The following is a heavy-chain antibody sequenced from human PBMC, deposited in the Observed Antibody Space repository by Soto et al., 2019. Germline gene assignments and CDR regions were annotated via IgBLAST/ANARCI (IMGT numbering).Heavy chain of an antibody. CDR2: ISSSSSTI. CDR3: ARDRIYDYIWGSYLVDRKSDYYYYYYMDV. CDR1: GFTFSSYS. V-gene: IGHV3-48*01. J-gene: IGHJ6*03. Sequence: GGSLRLSCAASGFTFSSYSMNWVRQAPGKGLEWVSYISSSSSTIYYADSVKGRFTISRDNAKNSRVLRMNSLRAEDTAVYYCARDRIYDYIWGSYLVDRKSDYYYYYYMDVWGKGTTVTVSS. D-gene: IGHD3-16*02.